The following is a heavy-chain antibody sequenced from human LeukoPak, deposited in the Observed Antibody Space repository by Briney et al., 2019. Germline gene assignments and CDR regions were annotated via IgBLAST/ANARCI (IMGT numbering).Heavy chain of an antibody. J-gene: IGHJ6*03. CDR1: GFTVSSNY. Sequence: PGGSLRLSCAASGFTVSSNYMSWVRQAPGKGLEWVSSISSSSNYIYYADSVKGRFTISRDNAKNSLYLQMNSLRAEDTAVYYCARSELGYNYHYMDVWGKGTTVTISS. V-gene: IGHV3-21*01. CDR3: ARSELGYNYHYMDV. D-gene: IGHD3-10*01. CDR2: ISSSSNYI.